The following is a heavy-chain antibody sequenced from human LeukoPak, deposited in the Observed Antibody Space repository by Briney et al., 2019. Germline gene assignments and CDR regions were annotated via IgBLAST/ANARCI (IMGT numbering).Heavy chain of an antibody. CDR1: GYTFTSYY. J-gene: IGHJ6*02. CDR2: INPSGGST. Sequence: ASVTVSCKASGYTFTSYYMHWVRQAPGQGLEWMGIINPSGGSTSYAQKFQGRVTMTRDTSTSTVYMELSSLRSEDTAVYYCARGPRIPYYDILTGDYYYYGMDVWGQGTTVTVSS. CDR3: ARGPRIPYYDILTGDYYYYGMDV. D-gene: IGHD3-9*01. V-gene: IGHV1-46*01.